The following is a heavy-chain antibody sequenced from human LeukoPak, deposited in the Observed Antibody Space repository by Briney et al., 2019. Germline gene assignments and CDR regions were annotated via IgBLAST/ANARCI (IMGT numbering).Heavy chain of an antibody. CDR3: ARSRLTRVRGAIIPYYFDY. J-gene: IGHJ4*02. Sequence: SETLSLTCAVYGGSFSGYYWSWVRQPPGKGLEWIGEINHSGSTNYNPSLKSRVTISVDTSKNQFSLKLSSVTAADTAVYYCARSRLTRVRGAIIPYYFDYWGQGTLVTVSS. CDR2: INHSGST. D-gene: IGHD3-10*01. CDR1: GGSFSGYY. V-gene: IGHV4-34*01.